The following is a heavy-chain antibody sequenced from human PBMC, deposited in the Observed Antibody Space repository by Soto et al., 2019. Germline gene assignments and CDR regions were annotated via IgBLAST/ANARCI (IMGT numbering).Heavy chain of an antibody. Sequence: QLQLQESGSGLVKPSQTLSLTCAVSGGSISSGGSSWSWIRQPPGKGLEWIGYIYHSGSTYYNPSLKSRVTIAVERSKNQFSLKLSSVTAADTAVYYCARAGDSSGPVALGYWGQGTLVTVSS. CDR3: ARAGDSSGPVALGY. J-gene: IGHJ4*02. D-gene: IGHD6-19*01. CDR2: IYHSGST. CDR1: GGSISSGGSS. V-gene: IGHV4-30-2*01.